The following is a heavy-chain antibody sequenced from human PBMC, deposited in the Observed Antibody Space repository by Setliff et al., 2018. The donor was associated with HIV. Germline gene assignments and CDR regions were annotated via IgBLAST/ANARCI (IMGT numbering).Heavy chain of an antibody. D-gene: IGHD6-19*01. CDR2: VTHSGTT. CDR1: GGSFSGFY. Sequence: SETLSLTCAVYGGSFSGFYWTFIRQSPGRGLEWIGEVTHSGTTTYDPSLKRRITISVDTSKNQFSLKLTSVTAADMGVYYCARGRKKTLAVSGTRYFDFWGQGTLVTVSS. CDR3: ARGRKKTLAVSGTRYFDF. V-gene: IGHV4-34*01. J-gene: IGHJ4*02.